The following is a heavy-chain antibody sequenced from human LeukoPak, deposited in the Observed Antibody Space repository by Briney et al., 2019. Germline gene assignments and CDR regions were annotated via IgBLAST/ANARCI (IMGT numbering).Heavy chain of an antibody. D-gene: IGHD5-12*01. CDR1: GFTFSSYA. V-gene: IGHV3-23*01. J-gene: IGHJ4*02. CDR3: ARSPTGYSGYEPFFDY. Sequence: GGSLRLSCAASGFTFSSYAMSWVRQAPGKGLEWVSAISGSGGSTYYADSVKGRFTISRDNSKSTLYLQMNSLRVDDTAVYYCARSPTGYSGYEPFFDYWGQGTLVTVSS. CDR2: ISGSGGST.